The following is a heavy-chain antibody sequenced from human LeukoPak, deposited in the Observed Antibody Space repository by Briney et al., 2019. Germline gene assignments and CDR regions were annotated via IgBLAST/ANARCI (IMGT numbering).Heavy chain of an antibody. CDR3: AKDGVNWGCVDY. V-gene: IGHV3-23*01. Sequence: GGSLRLSCAASGFTFSSYAMSWVRQAPGKGLEWVSAISGSGGSTYYADSVKGRFTISRDNSKNTLYLQMNSLRAEDAAVYYCAKDGVNWGCVDYWGQGTLVTVSS. D-gene: IGHD7-27*01. CDR1: GFTFSSYA. CDR2: ISGSGGST. J-gene: IGHJ4*02.